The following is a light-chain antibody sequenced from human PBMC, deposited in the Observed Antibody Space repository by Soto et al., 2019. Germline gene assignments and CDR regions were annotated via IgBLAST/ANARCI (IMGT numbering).Light chain of an antibody. V-gene: IGLV1-44*01. Sequence: QSVLTQPPSASGTPGQRVTISCSGSSSNIGSNTVNWYQQLPGTAPKLLIYSNNHRPSGVPDRFSGSKTGTSACLAIGGLQSEDEDDYYCAAWDDSLNGYVFGTGTKLTVL. CDR3: AAWDDSLNGYV. J-gene: IGLJ1*01. CDR1: SSNIGSNT. CDR2: SNN.